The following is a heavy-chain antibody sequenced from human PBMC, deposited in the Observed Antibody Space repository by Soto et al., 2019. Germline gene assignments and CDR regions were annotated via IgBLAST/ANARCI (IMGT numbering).Heavy chain of an antibody. CDR1: GGSFSGYY. V-gene: IGHV4-34*01. J-gene: IGHJ4*02. D-gene: IGHD2-21*01. CDR3: AREENYSFDY. CDR2: INHSGST. Sequence: TSETLSLTCAVYGGSFSGYYWSWIRQPPGKGLEWIGEINHSGSTNYNPSLKSRVTISVDTSKNQFSLKLSSVTAADTAVYYCAREENYSFDYWGQGTLVTVSS.